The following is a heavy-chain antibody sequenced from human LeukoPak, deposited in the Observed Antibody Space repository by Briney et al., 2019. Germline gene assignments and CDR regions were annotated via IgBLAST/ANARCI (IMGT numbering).Heavy chain of an antibody. J-gene: IGHJ4*02. CDR2: ISGSGGST. D-gene: IGHD3-22*01. CDR3: AKSSYYDSSGYYREYYFDY. CDR1: RFTFGNYG. Sequence: GGSLRLSCAASRFTFGNYGMTWVRQAPGKGLEWVSSISGSGGSTYYADSVKGRFTISRDNYKNTLYLQMNSLRDEDTAVYYCAKSSYYDSSGYYREYYFDYWGQGTLVTVSS. V-gene: IGHV3-23*01.